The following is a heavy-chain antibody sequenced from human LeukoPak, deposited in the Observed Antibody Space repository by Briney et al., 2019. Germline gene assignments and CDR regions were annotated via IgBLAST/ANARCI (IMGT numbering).Heavy chain of an antibody. CDR3: ARGARGSGWRGFDY. Sequence: GRALRLSCAGSGWTVSSYAMHWVRQAPGKGRECVALISYDGSNKYSADSVKGRFTISRDNSKNTLYLQMNSLRAEDTAVYYCARGARGSGWRGFDYWGQGTLVTVSS. D-gene: IGHD6-19*01. V-gene: IGHV3-30*04. CDR1: GWTVSSYA. CDR2: ISYDGSNK. J-gene: IGHJ4*02.